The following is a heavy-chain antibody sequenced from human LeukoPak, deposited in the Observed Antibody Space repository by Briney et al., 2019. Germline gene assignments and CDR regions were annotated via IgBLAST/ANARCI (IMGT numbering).Heavy chain of an antibody. V-gene: IGHV3-30*18. D-gene: IGHD6-19*01. CDR1: GFTFSSYG. CDR2: ISYDGSNK. CDR3: AKDSSVRAFDY. Sequence: GGSLRLSCAASGFTFSSYGMHWVRQAPGKGLGWVAVISYDGSNKYYADSVKGRFTISRDNSKNTLYLQMNSLRAEDTAVYYCAKDSSVRAFDYWGQGTLVTVSS. J-gene: IGHJ4*02.